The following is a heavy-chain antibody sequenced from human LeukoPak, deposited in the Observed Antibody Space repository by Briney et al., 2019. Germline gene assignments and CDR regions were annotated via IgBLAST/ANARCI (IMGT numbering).Heavy chain of an antibody. CDR3: ARGEVVVVVAATLDY. V-gene: IGHV3-30*04. J-gene: IGHJ4*02. D-gene: IGHD2-15*01. Sequence: PGRSLRLSCAASGFTFSSYAMHWVRQAPGKGLEGVAVISYDGSNKYYADSVKGRFTISRDNSENTLYLQMNSLRAEDTAVCYCARGEVVVVVAATLDYWGQGTLVTVSS. CDR2: ISYDGSNK. CDR1: GFTFSSYA.